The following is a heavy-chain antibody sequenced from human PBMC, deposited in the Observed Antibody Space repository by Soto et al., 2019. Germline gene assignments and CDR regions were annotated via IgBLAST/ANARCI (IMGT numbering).Heavy chain of an antibody. CDR2: IYHSGST. V-gene: IGHV4-30-2*01. CDR1: GGSISSGGYS. J-gene: IGHJ4*02. D-gene: IGHD3-10*01. CDR3: AHGRGPGSYPYFDS. Sequence: SETLSLTCAVSGGSISSGGYSWSWIRQPPGKGLEWIGYIYHSGSTYYNPSLKSRVTISVDRSKNQFSLKLSSVTAADTAVYYCAHGRGPGSYPYFDSWGQGTLVTVSS.